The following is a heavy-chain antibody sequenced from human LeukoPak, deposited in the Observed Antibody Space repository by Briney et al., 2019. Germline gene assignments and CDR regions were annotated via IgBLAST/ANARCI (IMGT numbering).Heavy chain of an antibody. CDR1: GFTFDDYG. V-gene: IGHV3-20*04. Sequence: GGSLRLSCAASGFTFDDYGMSWVRQAPGKGLEWVSGINWNGGSTGYTDSVKGRFTISRDNAKNSLYLQMNSLRAEDTALYYCARGPPYYYGSGSSLRGAFDIWGQGTMVTVSS. CDR3: ARGPPYYYGSGSSLRGAFDI. J-gene: IGHJ3*02. CDR2: INWNGGST. D-gene: IGHD3-10*01.